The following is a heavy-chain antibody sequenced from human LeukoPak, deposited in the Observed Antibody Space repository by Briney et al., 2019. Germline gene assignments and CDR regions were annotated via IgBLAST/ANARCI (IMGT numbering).Heavy chain of an antibody. CDR2: INSDGSST. V-gene: IGHV3-74*01. J-gene: IGHJ4*02. D-gene: IGHD3-10*01. CDR1: GFTFSSYW. Sequence: GGSLRLSCAASGFTFSSYWMHWVRQAPGKGLVWVSRINSDGSSTSCADSVKGRFTISRDNAKNTLYLQMNSLRAEDTAVYYCARIRGSAYYFDYWGQGTLVTVSS. CDR3: ARIRGSAYYFDY.